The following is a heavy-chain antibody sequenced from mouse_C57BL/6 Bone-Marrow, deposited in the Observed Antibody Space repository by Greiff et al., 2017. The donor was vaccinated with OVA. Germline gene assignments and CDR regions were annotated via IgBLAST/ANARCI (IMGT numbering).Heavy chain of an antibody. CDR3: ARAPNYGSSPYFDY. J-gene: IGHJ2*01. CDR2: INPNNGGT. CDR1: GYTFTDYY. D-gene: IGHD1-1*01. Sequence: EVQLQQSGPELVKPGASVKLSCKASGYTFTDYYMNWVKQSHGKSLEWIGDINPNNGGTSYNQKFKGKATLTVDKSSSTAYMELRSLTSEDSAVYYWARAPNYGSSPYFDYWGQGTTLPVSS. V-gene: IGHV1-26*01.